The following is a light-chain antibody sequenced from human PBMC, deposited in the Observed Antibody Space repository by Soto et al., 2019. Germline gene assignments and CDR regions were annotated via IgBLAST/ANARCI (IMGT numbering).Light chain of an antibody. CDR1: QSISTY. V-gene: IGKV3-11*01. CDR2: DAS. Sequence: IVLTQSPATLSLSPGERATLSCRASQSISTYLAWYQQKPGQTPRLLIYDASNRATGIPARFSGGGSGTDFTLTISDVEPGDFAVYFCQHRDIWPPGATFGGGTKVEIK. CDR3: QHRDIWPPGAT. J-gene: IGKJ4*01.